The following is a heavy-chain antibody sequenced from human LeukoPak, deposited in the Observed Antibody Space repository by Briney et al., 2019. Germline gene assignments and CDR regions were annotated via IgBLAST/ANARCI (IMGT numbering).Heavy chain of an antibody. CDR3: ARRGYYYGGSGYYYFDY. V-gene: IGHV4-59*01. D-gene: IGHD3-22*01. J-gene: IGHJ4*02. CDR1: GGSISSYY. Sequence: SETLSLTCTVSGGSISSYYWSWIPQPPGKGLEWIGYIYYSGSTNYNPSLKSRVTISVDTSKNQFSLKMTSVTAADTAVYYCARRGYYYGGSGYYYFDYWGQGTLVTVSS. CDR2: IYYSGST.